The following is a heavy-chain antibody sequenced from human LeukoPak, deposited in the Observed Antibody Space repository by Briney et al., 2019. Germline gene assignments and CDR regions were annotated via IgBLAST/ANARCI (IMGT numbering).Heavy chain of an antibody. CDR2: ISSSGSTI. CDR3: AKDLTPGSGRATIDY. CDR1: GFTFSSYE. Sequence: DPGGSLRLSCAASGFTFSSYEMNWVRQAPGKGLEWVSYISSSGSTIYYADSVKGRFTISRDNSKNTLYLQMNSLRAEDTAVYYCAKDLTPGSGRATIDYWGQGTLVTVSS. D-gene: IGHD3-10*01. J-gene: IGHJ4*02. V-gene: IGHV3-48*03.